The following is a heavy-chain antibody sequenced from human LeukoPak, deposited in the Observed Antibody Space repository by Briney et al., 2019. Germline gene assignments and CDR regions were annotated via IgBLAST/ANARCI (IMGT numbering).Heavy chain of an antibody. CDR3: ARGSSRWDY. D-gene: IGHD6-13*01. CDR1: GFTFSSYS. V-gene: IGHV3-48*04. J-gene: IGHJ4*02. CDR2: ISSSGNTI. Sequence: GGSLRLSCVASGFTFSSYSMNWVRQAPGKGLEWVSYISSSGNTIYYADSVKGRFTISRDNAKNSLYLQMKSLRAEDTAVFYCARGSSRWDYWGQGTLVTVSS.